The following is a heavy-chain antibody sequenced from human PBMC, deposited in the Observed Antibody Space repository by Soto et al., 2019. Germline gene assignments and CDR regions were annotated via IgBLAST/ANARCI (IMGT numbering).Heavy chain of an antibody. CDR1: GFTFSSYS. CDR3: AGQGRYYDSSGYRTSNY. V-gene: IGHV3-21*01. CDR2: ISSSSSYI. J-gene: IGHJ4*02. D-gene: IGHD3-22*01. Sequence: PGGSLRLSCAASGFTFSSYSMNWVRQAPGKGLEWVSSISSSSSYIYYADSVKGRFTISRDNAKNSLYLQMNSLRAEDTAVYYCAGQGRYYDSSGYRTSNYWGQGTLVTAPQ.